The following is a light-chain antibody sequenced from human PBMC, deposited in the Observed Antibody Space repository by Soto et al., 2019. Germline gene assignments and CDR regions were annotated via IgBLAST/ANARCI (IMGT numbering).Light chain of an antibody. CDR3: QSYDISLNGSYWV. CDR2: GNS. Sequence: QSVLTQAPSVSGAPGQRVTISCTGSSSNIGAGYDVHWYQQLPGTAPKLLIYGNSNRPSGVPDRFSGSKSGTSASLAITGLQADDEADYYCQSYDISLNGSYWVFGGGTKLTVL. J-gene: IGLJ3*02. V-gene: IGLV1-40*01. CDR1: SSNIGAGYD.